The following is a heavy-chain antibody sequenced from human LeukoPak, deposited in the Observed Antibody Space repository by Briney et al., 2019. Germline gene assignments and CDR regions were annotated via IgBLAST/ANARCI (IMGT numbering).Heavy chain of an antibody. D-gene: IGHD3-16*02. CDR2: MNPNSGNT. CDR1: GYTFTSYD. J-gene: IGHJ5*02. CDR3: ARGGWGITFGGVIVTWFDP. Sequence: ASVKVSCKASGYTFTSYDINWVRQATGQGLEWMGWMNPNSGNTGYAQKFQGRVTMTRNTSISTAYMELSSLRSEDTAVYYCARGGWGITFGGVIVTWFDPWGQGTLVTVSS. V-gene: IGHV1-8*01.